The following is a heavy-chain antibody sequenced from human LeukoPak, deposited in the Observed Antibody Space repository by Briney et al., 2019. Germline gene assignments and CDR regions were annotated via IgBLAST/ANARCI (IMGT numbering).Heavy chain of an antibody. CDR1: GGSFSDFY. CDR3: ARGRYSGSYLYFDY. D-gene: IGHD1-26*01. V-gene: IGHV4-34*01. CDR2: INHSGNN. Sequence: SETLSLTCAVYGGSFSDFYCMWIRQPPGKGLEWIGEINHSGNNKYNPSLKSRVTISVDTSKNQFSLKLSSVTAADTAVYYCARGRYSGSYLYFDYWGQGTLVTVSS. J-gene: IGHJ4*02.